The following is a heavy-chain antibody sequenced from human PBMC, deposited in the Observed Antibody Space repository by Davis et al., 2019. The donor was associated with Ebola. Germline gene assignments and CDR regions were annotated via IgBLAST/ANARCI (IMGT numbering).Heavy chain of an antibody. Sequence: GGSLRLSCAASGFTFSDYYMSWIRQAPGKGLEWVSYINSSGSTIYYADSVKGRFTISRDNAKNSLYLQMNSLRAEDTAVYYCARVLGLPKGYYYGMDVWGQGTTVTVSS. CDR2: INSSGSTI. D-gene: IGHD3-16*01. CDR3: ARVLGLPKGYYYGMDV. J-gene: IGHJ6*02. CDR1: GFTFSDYY. V-gene: IGHV3-11*01.